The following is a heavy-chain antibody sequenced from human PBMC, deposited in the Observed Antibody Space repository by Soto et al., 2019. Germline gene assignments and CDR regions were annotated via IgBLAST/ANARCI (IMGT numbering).Heavy chain of an antibody. V-gene: IGHV4-59*08. J-gene: IGHJ4*02. CDR3: ARRYGRYFDY. D-gene: IGHD4-17*01. CDR2: MYYSGST. CDR1: GGSIRSYY. Sequence: TSETLSLTCTVSGGSIRSYYWNWIRQFPGKGLEWIGYMYYSGSTNYNPSLKSRVTISVDTSKNQFSLKLSSVTAADTAVYYCARRYGRYFDYWGQGTLVTVSS.